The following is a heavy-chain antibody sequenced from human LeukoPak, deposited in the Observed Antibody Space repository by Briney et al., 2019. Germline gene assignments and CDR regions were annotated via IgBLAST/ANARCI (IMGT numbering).Heavy chain of an antibody. CDR2: INPSGGST. CDR3: ARSQYYYDSSGYFPGY. CDR1: GYTFTSYY. Sequence: GASVKVSCKASGYTFTSYYMHWVRQAPGQGLEWMGIINPSGGSTSYAQKFQGRVTMTRDMSTSTVYMELSSLRSEDTAVYHCARSQYYYDSSGYFPGYWGQGTLVTVSS. D-gene: IGHD3-22*01. V-gene: IGHV1-46*01. J-gene: IGHJ4*02.